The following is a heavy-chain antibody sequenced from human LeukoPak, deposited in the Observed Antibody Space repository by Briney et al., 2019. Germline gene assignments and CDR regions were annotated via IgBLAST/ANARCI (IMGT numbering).Heavy chain of an antibody. CDR2: INWNGGSI. CDR3: ARVGIYGDYGRYFDY. D-gene: IGHD4-17*01. V-gene: IGHV3-20*04. CDR1: GFTFDNYG. J-gene: IGHJ4*02. Sequence: GGSLRLSCAASGFTFDNYGMSWVRLAPGKGLEWVSGINWNGGSIGYAHSVKGRFTISRDNAKTSLYLQMNSLRAEDTALYYCARVGIYGDYGRYFDYWGQGTLVTVSS.